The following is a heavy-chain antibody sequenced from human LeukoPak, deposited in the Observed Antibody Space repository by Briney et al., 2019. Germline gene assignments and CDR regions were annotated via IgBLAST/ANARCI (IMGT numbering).Heavy chain of an antibody. CDR3: ARTATDTGEFGY. CDR1: GFTFSSYS. Sequence: PGGSLRLSCAASGFTFSSYSMNWVRQAPGKGLECVSSISSSSSSIYYADSVKGRFTISRDDAKNSLYLQMNSLRAEDTAVYYCARTATDTGEFGYWGQGTLVTVSS. J-gene: IGHJ4*02. CDR2: ISSSSSSI. V-gene: IGHV3-21*01. D-gene: IGHD6-13*01.